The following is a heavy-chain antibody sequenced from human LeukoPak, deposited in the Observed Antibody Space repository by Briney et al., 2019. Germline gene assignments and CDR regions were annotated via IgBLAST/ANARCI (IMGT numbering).Heavy chain of an antibody. V-gene: IGHV1-69*04. D-gene: IGHD1-26*01. CDR1: GYTLTSYG. CDR3: ARDDSGSYRFDY. J-gene: IGHJ4*02. Sequence: ASVKVSCKASGYTLTSYGISWVRQAPGQGLEWMGRIIPILGIANYAQKFQGRVTITADKSTSTAYMELSSLRSEDTAVYYCARDDSGSYRFDYWGQGTLVTVSS. CDR2: IIPILGIA.